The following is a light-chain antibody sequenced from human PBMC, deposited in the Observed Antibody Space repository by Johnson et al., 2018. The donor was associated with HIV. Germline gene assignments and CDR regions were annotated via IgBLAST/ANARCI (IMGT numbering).Light chain of an antibody. V-gene: IGLV1-51*02. CDR3: GTWDSSLTTSYV. Sequence: QSVLTQPPSVSAAPGQRVTISCSGSSSNIGNDSVSWYQQLPGTAPELLIYENNRRPSGIPDRFSGSKSGTSATLGITGLQTGDEADYYCGTWDSSLTTSYVFGTGTKV. J-gene: IGLJ1*01. CDR2: ENN. CDR1: SSNIGNDS.